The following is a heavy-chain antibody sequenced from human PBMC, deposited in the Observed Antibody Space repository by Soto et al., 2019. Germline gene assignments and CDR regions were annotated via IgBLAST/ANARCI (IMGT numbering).Heavy chain of an antibody. J-gene: IGHJ4*02. V-gene: IGHV3-30*03. CDR1: GFSFSTYG. D-gene: IGHD1-1*01. CDR3: AIGFGNDGAFDY. CDR2: ISTYGSNK. Sequence: QVHLVESGGGVVQPGRSLRLSCAASGFSFSTYGMHWFRQAPGKGLAWVAFISTYGSNKYYADSVKGRFTISRDNSKNTLYLQMNSLRSDDTAVYYCAIGFGNDGAFDYWVQGTLVTVSS.